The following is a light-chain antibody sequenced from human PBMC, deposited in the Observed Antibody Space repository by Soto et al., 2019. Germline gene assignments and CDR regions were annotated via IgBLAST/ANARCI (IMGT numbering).Light chain of an antibody. J-gene: IGLJ3*02. CDR3: GTWDSSLSAGV. CDR2: ENN. Sequence: QSVLTQPPSVSAAPGQKVTISCSGSSSNIGGNNYVSWYQQLPGTAPKLLIYENNKRPSGIPDRFSGSKSGTSATLGITGLQTGDEADYYCGTWDSSLSAGVFGGGTKLTVL. CDR1: SSNIGGNNY. V-gene: IGLV1-51*02.